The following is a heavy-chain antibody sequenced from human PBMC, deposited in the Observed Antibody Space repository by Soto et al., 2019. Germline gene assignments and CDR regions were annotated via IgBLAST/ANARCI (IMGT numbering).Heavy chain of an antibody. CDR3: AKDRRLAAAGTGYFDY. CDR2: ISGSGGST. CDR1: GFTFSSYA. Sequence: EVQLLESGGGLVQPGGSLRLSCAASGFTFSSYAMSWVRQAPGKGLEWVSAISGSGGSTYYAESVKGRFTISRDNSKNTLYLQMNSLRAEDTAVYYCAKDRRLAAAGTGYFDYWGQGTLVTVSS. D-gene: IGHD6-13*01. V-gene: IGHV3-23*01. J-gene: IGHJ4*02.